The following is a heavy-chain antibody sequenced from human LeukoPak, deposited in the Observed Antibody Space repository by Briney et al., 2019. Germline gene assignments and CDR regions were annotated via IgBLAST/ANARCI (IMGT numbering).Heavy chain of an antibody. D-gene: IGHD6-19*01. V-gene: IGHV3-21*01. CDR1: GFTFSSYS. CDR2: ISSSNSYI. CDR3: ARVRSGWYEDY. Sequence: PGGSLRLSCAASGFTFSSYSMNWVRQAPGKGLEWVSYISSSNSYIYYADSVKGRFTISRDNAKNSPYLQMNSLRAEDTAVYYCARVRSGWYEDYWGQGTLVTVSS. J-gene: IGHJ4*02.